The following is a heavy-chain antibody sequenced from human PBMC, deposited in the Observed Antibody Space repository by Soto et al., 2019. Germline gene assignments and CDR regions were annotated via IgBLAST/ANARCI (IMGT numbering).Heavy chain of an antibody. D-gene: IGHD2-2*01. CDR2: ISSSSSTI. J-gene: IGHJ4*02. CDR3: AREGENYCSSTSCSRSVDY. CDR1: GFTFSSYS. V-gene: IGHV3-48*01. Sequence: GGSLRLSCAASGFTFSSYSMNWVRQAPGKGLEWVSYISSSSSTIYYADSVKGRFTISRDNAKNSLYLQMNSLRAEDTAVYYCAREGENYCSSTSCSRSVDYWGQGTLVTVSS.